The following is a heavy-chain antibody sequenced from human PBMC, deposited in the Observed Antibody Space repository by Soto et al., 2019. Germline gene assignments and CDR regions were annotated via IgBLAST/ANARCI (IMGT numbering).Heavy chain of an antibody. CDR3: AKPYFSSSWYSAPYYYYGMDV. V-gene: IGHV1-69*13. Sequence: ASVKVSCKASGGTFSSYAISWVRQAPGQGLEWMGGIIPIFGTANYAQKFQGRVTITADESTNTAYMELSSLRSEDTAVYYCAKPYFSSSWYSAPYYYYGMDVWGQGTTVTVS. CDR2: IIPIFGTA. CDR1: GGTFSSYA. D-gene: IGHD6-13*01. J-gene: IGHJ6*02.